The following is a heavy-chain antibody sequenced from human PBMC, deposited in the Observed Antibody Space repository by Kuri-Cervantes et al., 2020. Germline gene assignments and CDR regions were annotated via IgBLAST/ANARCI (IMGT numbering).Heavy chain of an antibody. Sequence: SLKISCAASGFTFDDYAMHWVRQAPGKGLEWVSGISWNSGSIGYVDSVKGRFTISRDNAKNSLYLQMNSLRAEDTAVYYCARVKFDSSGYYYYYGMDVWGQGTTVTVSS. CDR1: GFTFDDYA. CDR2: ISWNSGSI. D-gene: IGHD3-22*01. V-gene: IGHV3-9*01. CDR3: ARVKFDSSGYYYYYGMDV. J-gene: IGHJ6*02.